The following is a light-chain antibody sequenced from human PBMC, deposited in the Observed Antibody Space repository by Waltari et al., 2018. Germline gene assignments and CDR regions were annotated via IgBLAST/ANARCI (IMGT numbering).Light chain of an antibody. J-gene: IGLJ2*01. Sequence: QSVLTQPPSASGTPRQRVTISCSGSNSNIGRNTVNWYQQLPGTAPTLLVHNNFQWPSGVPDRFSGSKSGTSASLAILGVRPEDEADYYCATWDDTLNGPVFGGGTKLTVL. CDR2: NNF. CDR3: ATWDDTLNGPV. CDR1: NSNIGRNT. V-gene: IGLV1-44*01.